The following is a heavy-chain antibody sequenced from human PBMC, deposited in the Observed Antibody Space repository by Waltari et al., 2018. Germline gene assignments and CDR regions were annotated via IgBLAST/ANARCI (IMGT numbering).Heavy chain of an antibody. Sequence: EVQVVESGGGLVQPGGSLRLSCAASGFSFNTFWMHWVRQAPGRGLVWASRINRAGTGTKYADFGQGRFTISRDNGKNTLFLQMNSLKVDDTAVYYCVAEGSNSVHHWGHGTLVTVSS. J-gene: IGHJ5*02. D-gene: IGHD1-26*01. CDR3: VAEGSNSVHH. CDR2: INRAGTGT. V-gene: IGHV3-74*03. CDR1: GFSFNTFW.